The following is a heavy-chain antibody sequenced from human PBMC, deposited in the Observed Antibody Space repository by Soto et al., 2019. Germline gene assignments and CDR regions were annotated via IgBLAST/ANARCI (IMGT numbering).Heavy chain of an antibody. CDR1: GFTFSSYA. D-gene: IGHD5-12*01. CDR3: VAREAGYSGYDYVSDY. CDR2: ISYDGNNK. J-gene: IGHJ4*02. Sequence: QVQLVESGGGVVQPGRSLRLSCAASGFTFSSYAMHWVRQAPGKGLEWVAVISYDGNNKYYADAVKGRFTISRDHSKNTLFLQMNSLRPDHPAVYFCVAREAGYSGYDYVSDYWGQGTLVTISS. V-gene: IGHV3-30*14.